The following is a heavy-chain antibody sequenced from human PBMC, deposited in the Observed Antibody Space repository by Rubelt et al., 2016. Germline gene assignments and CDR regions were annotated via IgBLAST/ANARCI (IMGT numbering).Heavy chain of an antibody. Sequence: QITLKESGPTLVKPTQTLTLTCTFSGFSLSTSGVGVGWIRQPPGKALEWLALIYWDDDKRYSPSLKSRLTINKDTSKNPVVLTMTNMDPVDTATYYCAHRQPPDYLKWELVRPNLDAFDIWGQGTMVTVSS. V-gene: IGHV2-5*02. D-gene: IGHD1-26*01. CDR2: IYWDDDK. J-gene: IGHJ3*02. CDR3: AHRQPPDYLKWELVRPNLDAFDI. CDR1: GFSLSTSGVG.